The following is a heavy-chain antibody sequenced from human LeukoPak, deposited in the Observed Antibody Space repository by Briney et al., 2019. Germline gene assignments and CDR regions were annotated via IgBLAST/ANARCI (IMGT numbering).Heavy chain of an antibody. D-gene: IGHD6-25*01. Sequence: SETLSLTCAVYGGSFSGYYWSWIRQPPGKGLEWIGEINHRGSTNYNPSLKSRVTISVDTSKNQFSLKLSSGTAAEPAVYYCAGRDVAAKKYYLHYWGQGTLVTVSS. CDR3: AGRDVAAKKYYLHY. V-gene: IGHV4-34*01. CDR1: GGSFSGYY. J-gene: IGHJ4*02. CDR2: INHRGST.